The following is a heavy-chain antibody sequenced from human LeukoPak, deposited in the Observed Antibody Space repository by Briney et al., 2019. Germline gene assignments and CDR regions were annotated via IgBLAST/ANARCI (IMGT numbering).Heavy chain of an antibody. CDR3: ARDSYDSSGYYFAY. CDR1: AGTFSSYA. Sequence: GSSVKVSCKASAGTFSSYAISWVRQAPGQGLEWMGGIIPIFGTANYAQKFQDRVTITADESTSTAYMELSSLRSEDTAVYYCARDSYDSSGYYFAYWGQGALVTVSS. V-gene: IGHV1-69*01. J-gene: IGHJ4*02. CDR2: IIPIFGTA. D-gene: IGHD3-22*01.